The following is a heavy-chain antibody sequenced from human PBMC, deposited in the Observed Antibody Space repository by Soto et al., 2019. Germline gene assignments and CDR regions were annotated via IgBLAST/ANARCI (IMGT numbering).Heavy chain of an antibody. D-gene: IGHD3-16*01. Sequence: PSEPLSLTCTVSGDSITSDGHSWSWIRQPPGEALEWIGYIYQTGTTQYNPSLSSRVSISADRSKNQFSLHLTSVTAADTAVYYCAREGLGTDGFCFPKWLVHWGQGTLVTVFS. CDR3: AREGLGTDGFCFPKWLVH. CDR2: IYQTGTT. CDR1: GDSITSDGHS. J-gene: IGHJ5*02. V-gene: IGHV4-30-2*01.